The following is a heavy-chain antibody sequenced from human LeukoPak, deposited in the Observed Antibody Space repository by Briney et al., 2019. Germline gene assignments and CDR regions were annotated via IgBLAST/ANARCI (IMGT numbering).Heavy chain of an antibody. D-gene: IGHD3-22*01. CDR1: GYTFTDYY. CDR2: IKPDTGDT. J-gene: IGHJ4*02. Sequence: ASVKVSCMASGYTFTDYYMHWLRQAPGQRLEWMGWIKPDTGDTYYAQKFQGRVTMTRDTSISTAYMELSRLRSDETAMYYCARDERYDSSGYPFDYWGQGTLVTVSS. CDR3: ARDERYDSSGYPFDY. V-gene: IGHV1-2*02.